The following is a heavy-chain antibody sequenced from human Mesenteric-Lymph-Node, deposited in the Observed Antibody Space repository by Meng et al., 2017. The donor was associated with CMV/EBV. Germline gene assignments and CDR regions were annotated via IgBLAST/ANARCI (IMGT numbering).Heavy chain of an antibody. D-gene: IGHD1-26*01. CDR2: VKQDENEK. Sequence: SCATPGFIFSSYWMTWVRQAPGEGLEWMANVKQDENEKYYVDSVTGRFTVSRDNAKDTLYLQMNSLRAKDTAAHYCARGGGSCFFDSWGQGNLVTVSS. CDR1: GFIFSSYW. V-gene: IGHV3-7*03. J-gene: IGHJ4*02. CDR3: ARGGGSCFFDS.